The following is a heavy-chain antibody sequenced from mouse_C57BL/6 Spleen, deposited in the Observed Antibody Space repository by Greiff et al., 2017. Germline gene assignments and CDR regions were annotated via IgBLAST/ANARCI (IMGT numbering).Heavy chain of an antibody. J-gene: IGHJ3*01. V-gene: IGHV1-64*01. CDR1: GYTFTSYW. D-gene: IGHD4-1*01. CDR2: IHPNSGST. CDR3: AREGTGTRFAY. Sequence: VQLQQPGAELVKPGASVKLSCKASGYTFTSYWMHWVKQRPGQGLEWIGMIHPNSGSTNYNEKFKSKDTLTVDKSSSTAYMQLSSLTSEDSAVYYCAREGTGTRFAYWGQGTLVTVSA.